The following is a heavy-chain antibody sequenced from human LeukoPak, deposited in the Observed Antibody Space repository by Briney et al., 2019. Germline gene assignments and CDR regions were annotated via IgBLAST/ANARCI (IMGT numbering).Heavy chain of an antibody. J-gene: IGHJ4*02. CDR3: ARDRSISFF. Sequence: GASVTVSCKASGYAFTNYGISWVRQAPGQGLEWMGWIRTDNGNTDYAQKFQGRVTMTTDTSTSTAYMELRSLRSDDTAVYYCARDRSISFFWAQGTLVTVSS. CDR1: GYAFTNYG. V-gene: IGHV1-18*01. D-gene: IGHD6-6*01. CDR2: IRTDNGNT.